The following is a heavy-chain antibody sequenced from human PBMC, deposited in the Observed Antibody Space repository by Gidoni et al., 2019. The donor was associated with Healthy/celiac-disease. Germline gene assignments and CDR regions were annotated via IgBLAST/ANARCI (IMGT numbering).Heavy chain of an antibody. V-gene: IGHV3-23*01. J-gene: IGHJ4*02. CDR1: GFTFSSYA. CDR3: AKDGIPTVTTLEVFRNVLLLEELVE. Sequence: EVQLLESGGGLVQPGGSLRLSCAASGFTFSSYAMSWVRPAPGKGLGWVSAISGSGGSTYYADSVKGRFTISRDNSKNTLYLQMNSLRAEDPAVYYCAKDGIPTVTTLEVFRNVLLLEELVEWGQGTLVTVSS. D-gene: IGHD4-17*01. CDR2: ISGSGGST.